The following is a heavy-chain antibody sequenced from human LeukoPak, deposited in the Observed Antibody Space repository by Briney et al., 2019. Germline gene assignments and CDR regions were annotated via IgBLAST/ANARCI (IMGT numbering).Heavy chain of an antibody. CDR1: GYTFSDFY. CDR2: INPYSGAL. D-gene: IGHD1-1*01. Sequence: ASVKVSCQTSGYTFSDFYLNCVRQAPGQGLEWMGWINPYSGALISAQSLQGRLTMTWDTSTGTAYMELTRLTSDDTAVYYCATATVTHTRDPWGQGTLVTVSS. V-gene: IGHV1-2*02. CDR3: ATATVTHTRDP. J-gene: IGHJ5*02.